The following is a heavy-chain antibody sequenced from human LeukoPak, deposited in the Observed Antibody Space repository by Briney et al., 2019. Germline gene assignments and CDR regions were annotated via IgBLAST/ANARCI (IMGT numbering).Heavy chain of an antibody. V-gene: IGHV3-53*01. Sequence: GGSLRLSCAASGFTVSTNYMNWVRQAPGKGLEWVSVIYSGGSTYYADSVEGRFTISRDNPKNTLYLQMNSLRAEDTAVYYCARDTVTTFRFRDYYYYGMDVWGQGTTVTVSS. D-gene: IGHD4-17*01. CDR2: IYSGGST. CDR1: GFTVSTNY. J-gene: IGHJ6*02. CDR3: ARDTVTTFRFRDYYYYGMDV.